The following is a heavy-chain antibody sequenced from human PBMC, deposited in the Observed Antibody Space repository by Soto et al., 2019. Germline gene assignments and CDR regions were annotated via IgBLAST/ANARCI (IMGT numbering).Heavy chain of an antibody. CDR1: GFTFISYG. CDR2: IWYDGSNK. CDR3: AREGEIGTHDYGDYDGNTNYYYYGMDV. V-gene: IGHV3-33*01. Sequence: GGSLRLSCAASGFTFISYGMHWVRQAPCKGLEWVAVIWYDGSNKYYADSVKGRFTISRDNSKNTLYLQMNSLRAEDTAVYYCAREGEIGTHDYGDYDGNTNYYYYGMDVWGQGTTVTVSS. J-gene: IGHJ6*02. D-gene: IGHD4-17*01.